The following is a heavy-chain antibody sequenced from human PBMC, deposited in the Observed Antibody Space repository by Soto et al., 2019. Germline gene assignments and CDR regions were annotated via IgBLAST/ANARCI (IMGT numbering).Heavy chain of an antibody. CDR2: IYYSGST. J-gene: IGHJ6*02. CDR1: GGSISSSSYY. D-gene: IGHD2-21*02. CDR3: ARRCGGDCYPKTGYYYYYGMDV. V-gene: IGHV4-39*01. Sequence: SETLSLTCTVSGGSISSSSYYWGWIRQPPGKGLEWIGSIYYSGSTYYNPSLKSRVTISVDTSKNQFSLKLSSVTAADTAVYYCARRCGGDCYPKTGYYYYYGMDVWGQGTTVTVSS.